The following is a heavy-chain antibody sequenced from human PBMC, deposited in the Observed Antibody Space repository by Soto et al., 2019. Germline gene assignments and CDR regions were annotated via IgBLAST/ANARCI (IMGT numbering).Heavy chain of an antibody. CDR1: GGSIINYNYS. D-gene: IGHD2-8*01. CDR2: IYHSGTT. J-gene: IGHJ4*02. Sequence: PSETLSLTCTFSGGSIINYNYSWSWLRQPPGKGLEWIGYIYHSGTTYYNPSLNSRVTISVDGSSNQFSLKLTSVMAADTAVYYCARVVHPNRSFEYWGKGIMVNVSS. CDR3: ARVVHPNRSFEY. V-gene: IGHV4-30-2*01.